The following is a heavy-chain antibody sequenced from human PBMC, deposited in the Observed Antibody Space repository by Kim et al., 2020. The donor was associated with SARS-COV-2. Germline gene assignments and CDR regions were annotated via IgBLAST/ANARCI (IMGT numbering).Heavy chain of an antibody. Sequence: ADAVKGRFTISRANSKNTLYLQMNSLRAEDTAVYSCAKWNSYYGFRHGMDVWGQWTTVTVSS. V-gene: IGHV3-23*01. CDR3: AKWNSYYGFRHGMDV. D-gene: IGHD3-10*01. J-gene: IGHJ6*02.